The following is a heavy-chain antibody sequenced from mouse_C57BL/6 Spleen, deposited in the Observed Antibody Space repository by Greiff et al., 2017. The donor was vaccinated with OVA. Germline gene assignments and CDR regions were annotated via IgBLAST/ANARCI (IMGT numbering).Heavy chain of an antibody. J-gene: IGHJ4*01. CDR1: GYTFTDYY. D-gene: IGHD1-1*01. CDR2: INPNNGGT. Sequence: VQLQQSGPELVKPGASVKISCKASGYTFTDYYMNWVKQSHGKSLEWIGDINPNNGGTSYNQKFKGKATLTVDKSSSTAYMELRSLTSEDSAVYYCAREGVYYYGSSPYYYAMDYWGQGTSVTVSS. V-gene: IGHV1-26*01. CDR3: AREGVYYYGSSPYYYAMDY.